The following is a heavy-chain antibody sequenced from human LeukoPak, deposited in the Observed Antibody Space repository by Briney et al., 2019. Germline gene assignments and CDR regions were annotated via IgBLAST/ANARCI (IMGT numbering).Heavy chain of an antibody. CDR3: ARVHQSSSWYYYYGMDV. J-gene: IGHJ6*04. CDR1: GFTFSSYS. Sequence: GGSLRLSCAASGFTFSSYSMNWVRQAPGKGLEWVAVISYDGSNKYYADSVKGRFTISRDNSKNTLYLQMNSLRAEDTAVYYCARVHQSSSWYYYYGMDVWGKGTTVTVSS. D-gene: IGHD6-13*01. V-gene: IGHV3-30*03. CDR2: ISYDGSNK.